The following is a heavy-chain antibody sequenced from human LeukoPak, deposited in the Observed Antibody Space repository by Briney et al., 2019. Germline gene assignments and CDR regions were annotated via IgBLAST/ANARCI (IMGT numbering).Heavy chain of an antibody. J-gene: IGHJ5*02. Sequence: GESLRLSCAASGFTFSNAWMSWVRQAPGKGLEWVAFIRHDGSNKFYADSVRGRFTISRDNSKNTLYLQMNSLRAGDTAVYYCARDQPNWFDPWGQGTLVTVSS. V-gene: IGHV3-30*02. CDR2: IRHDGSNK. CDR1: GFTFSNAW. CDR3: ARDQPNWFDP.